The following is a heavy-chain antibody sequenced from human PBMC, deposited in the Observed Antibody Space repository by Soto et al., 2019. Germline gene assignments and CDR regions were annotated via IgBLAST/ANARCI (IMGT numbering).Heavy chain of an antibody. Sequence: GGSLRLSCAASGFTFSSYWMHWVRQAPGKGLVWVSRINSDGSSTSYADSVKGRFTISRDNAKNTLYLQMNSLRAEDTAVYYCAKGCSSGWGGGPDYWGQGTLVTVSS. J-gene: IGHJ4*02. CDR3: AKGCSSGWGGGPDY. V-gene: IGHV3-74*01. CDR1: GFTFSSYW. D-gene: IGHD6-19*01. CDR2: INSDGSST.